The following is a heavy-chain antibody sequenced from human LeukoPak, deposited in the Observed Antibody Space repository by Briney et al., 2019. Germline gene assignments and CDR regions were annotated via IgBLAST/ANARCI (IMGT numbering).Heavy chain of an antibody. CDR1: GFTFSDYY. CDR3: ARSVRGVVADAFNV. Sequence: GGSLRLSCAASGFTFSDYYMSWIRQAPGEGLEWVSDISANGGKTYYSDSVKGRFTISRDISKNTLFLQMNSLKVEDTAVYYCARSVRGVVADAFNVWGQGTMVAVSS. D-gene: IGHD3-10*01. V-gene: IGHV3-23*01. CDR2: ISANGGKT. J-gene: IGHJ3*01.